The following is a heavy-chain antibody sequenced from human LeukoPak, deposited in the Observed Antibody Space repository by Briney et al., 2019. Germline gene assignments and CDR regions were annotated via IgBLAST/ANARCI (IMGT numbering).Heavy chain of an antibody. D-gene: IGHD5-18*01. Sequence: AGGSLRLSCAASGFTFSNAWMSWVRQAPGKGLEWVGRVKSNSNGGTTDYAAPVKGRFTISRDDSKSTLYLQMNILKTEDTAVYYCTTGQTWIQQVDHWGQGTLVTVSS. CDR3: TTGQTWIQQVDH. J-gene: IGHJ4*02. V-gene: IGHV3-15*01. CDR2: VKSNSNGGTT. CDR1: GFTFSNAW.